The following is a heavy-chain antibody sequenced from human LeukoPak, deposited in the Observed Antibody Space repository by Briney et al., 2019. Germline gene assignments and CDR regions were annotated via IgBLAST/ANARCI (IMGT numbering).Heavy chain of an antibody. CDR1: GGSISSGDYY. D-gene: IGHD7-27*01. Sequence: SETLSLTCTVSGGSISSGDYYWSWLRQPPGKGLEWIGYIYYRGSTYYNPSLKSRVTISVDTSKSQFSLKLSSVTAADTAVYYCANWDDAFDIWGQGTMVTVSS. V-gene: IGHV4-30-4*08. CDR3: ANWDDAFDI. CDR2: IYYRGST. J-gene: IGHJ3*02.